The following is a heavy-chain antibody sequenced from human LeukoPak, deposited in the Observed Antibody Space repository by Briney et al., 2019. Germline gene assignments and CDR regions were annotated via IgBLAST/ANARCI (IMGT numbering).Heavy chain of an antibody. CDR3: ASLTDIAVVPAATHNTRFDY. V-gene: IGHV4-34*01. CDR1: GGSFSGYY. CDR2: INHSGST. J-gene: IGHJ4*02. D-gene: IGHD2-2*01. Sequence: SETLSLTCAVYGGSFSGYYWSWVRQPPGKGLEWIGEINHSGSTNYNPSLKSRVTISVDTSKNQFSLKLSPVTAADTAVYYCASLTDIAVVPAATHNTRFDYWGQGTLVTVSS.